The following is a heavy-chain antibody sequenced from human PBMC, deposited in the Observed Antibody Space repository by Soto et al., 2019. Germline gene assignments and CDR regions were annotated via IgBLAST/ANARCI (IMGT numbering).Heavy chain of an antibody. J-gene: IGHJ4*02. CDR2: IVVGSGNT. V-gene: IGHV1-58*01. D-gene: IGHD4-17*01. CDR3: AADSRETVTTFDY. CDR1: GFTFTSSA. Sequence: SVKVSCKXSGFTFTSSAVQWVRQARGQRLEWIGWIVVGSGNTNYARKFQERVTITRDMSTSTAYMELSSLRSEDTDVYYCAADSRETVTTFDYWGQGTLVT.